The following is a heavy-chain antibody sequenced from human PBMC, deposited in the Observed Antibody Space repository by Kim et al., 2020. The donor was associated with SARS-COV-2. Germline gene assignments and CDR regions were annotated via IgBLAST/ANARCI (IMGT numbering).Heavy chain of an antibody. Sequence: SLKSRVTISVDTSKHQFSLKLSSVTAADTAVYYCARAPHWFDYYYYGMDVWGQGTTVTVSS. CDR3: ARAPHWFDYYYYGMDV. D-gene: IGHD3-9*01. J-gene: IGHJ6*02. V-gene: IGHV4-59*01.